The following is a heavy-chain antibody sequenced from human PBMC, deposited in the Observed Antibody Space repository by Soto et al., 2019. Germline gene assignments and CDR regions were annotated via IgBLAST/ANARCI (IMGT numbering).Heavy chain of an antibody. D-gene: IGHD4-17*01. J-gene: IGHJ3*01. CDR3: AKKYGYSQRAFEF. V-gene: IGHV3-23*01. Sequence: EVQLLEFGGGLVQPGGSLRLSCSASGFTFSTYAMSWVRQAPGKGLEWVSAISASGRTTDYAGSAKGRFTMSRDNAQNTLNLKLNSLPADDTAEYYCAKKYGYSQRAFEFWGQGTMVSV. CDR2: ISASGRTT. CDR1: GFTFSTYA.